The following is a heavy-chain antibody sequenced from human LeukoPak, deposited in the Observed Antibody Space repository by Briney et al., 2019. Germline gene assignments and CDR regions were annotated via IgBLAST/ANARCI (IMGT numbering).Heavy chain of an antibody. V-gene: IGHV1-69*01. CDR2: IIPIFGTA. CDR1: GGTFSSYA. CDR3: ARESGSGWYEYYFDY. J-gene: IGHJ4*02. D-gene: IGHD6-19*01. Sequence: SVKVCCKASGGTFSSYAISWVRQAPGQGLEWMGGIIPIFGTANYAQKFQGRVTITADESTSTAYMELSSLRSEDTAVYYCARESGSGWYEYYFDYWGQGTLVTVSS.